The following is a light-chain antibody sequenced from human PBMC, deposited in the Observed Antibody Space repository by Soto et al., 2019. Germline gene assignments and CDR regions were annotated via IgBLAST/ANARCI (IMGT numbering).Light chain of an antibody. CDR1: KIGSKN. J-gene: IGLJ1*01. V-gene: IGLV3-9*01. Sequence: SYELTQSLSVSVALGQTARITCGGDKIGSKNVNWYQQRPGQAPARVIYRDRNRPSGIPERFSGSNSGNTATLTISRAQAGDEADYYCHVWDTSTHVFGTGTKLTVL. CDR3: HVWDTSTHV. CDR2: RDR.